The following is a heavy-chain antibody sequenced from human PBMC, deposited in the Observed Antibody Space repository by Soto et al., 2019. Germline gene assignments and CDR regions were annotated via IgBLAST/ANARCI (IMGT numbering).Heavy chain of an antibody. V-gene: IGHV4-61*08. D-gene: IGHD6-6*01. Sequence: QVQLQESGPGLVKPSETLSLTCNVSGDSVTSAAKAWTWVRQPPGKGLEWIAYLYYSGRTEYNPSLVGRATMSIETYKNQISLRLYAGTAEDTAVYYCARDRPGRGAAYWSRGTLVTVSS. CDR3: ARDRPGRGAAY. CDR2: LYYSGRT. J-gene: IGHJ4*02. CDR1: GDSVTSAAKA.